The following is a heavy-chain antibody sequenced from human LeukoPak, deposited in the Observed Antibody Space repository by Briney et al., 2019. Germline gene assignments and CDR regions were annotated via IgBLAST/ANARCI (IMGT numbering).Heavy chain of an antibody. D-gene: IGHD3-22*01. Sequence: GGSLRLSCAASGFTFSSYGMHWVRQAPGKGLEWVAVIWYDGSNKYYADSVKGRFTISRDNSKNTLYLQMNSLRAEDTAVYYCAKVPTDTYYYDSSPTSAFDIWGQGTMVTVSS. CDR1: GFTFSSYG. J-gene: IGHJ3*02. CDR2: IWYDGSNK. CDR3: AKVPTDTYYYDSSPTSAFDI. V-gene: IGHV3-33*06.